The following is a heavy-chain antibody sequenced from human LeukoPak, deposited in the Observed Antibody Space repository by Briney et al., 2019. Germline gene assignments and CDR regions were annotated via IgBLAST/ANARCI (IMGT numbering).Heavy chain of an antibody. J-gene: IGHJ2*01. CDR3: ARSYWYFDL. CDR1: GGSISSSNW. Sequence: SETLSLTCAVSGGSISSSNWWSWVRQPPGKGLEWIGRIYTSGSTNYNPSLKSRVTMSVDTSKNQFSLKLSSVTAADTAVYYCARSYWYFDLWGRGTLVTVSS. V-gene: IGHV4-4*02. CDR2: IYTSGST.